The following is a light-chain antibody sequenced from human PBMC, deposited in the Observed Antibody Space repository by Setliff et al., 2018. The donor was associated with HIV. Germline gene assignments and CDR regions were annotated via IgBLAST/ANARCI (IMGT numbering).Light chain of an antibody. J-gene: IGLJ1*01. V-gene: IGLV2-14*02. CDR3: SSYSRSSTFGV. CDR2: DVT. Sequence: QSALTQPASVPGSPGQSITISCTGTSSDVGSYNLVSWYQQHPGKAPKLVMSDVTKRPPGVSTRFSGSKSGNTASLTISGLQAEDEADYYCSSYSRSSTFGVFGTGTKVTVL. CDR1: SSDVGSYNL.